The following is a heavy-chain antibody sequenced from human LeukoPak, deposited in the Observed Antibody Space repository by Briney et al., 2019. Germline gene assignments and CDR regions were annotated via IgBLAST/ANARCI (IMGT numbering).Heavy chain of an antibody. V-gene: IGHV1-69*13. CDR3: AQTIQGYSGYDSGVV. J-gene: IGHJ6*04. Sequence: RASVKVSCKASGGTFSSYAISWVRQAPGQGLEWMGGIIPIFGTANYAQKFLGRVTITADESTSTAYMELSSLRSEDTAVYYCAQTIQGYSGYDSGVVWGKGTTVTVSS. D-gene: IGHD5-12*01. CDR1: GGTFSSYA. CDR2: IIPIFGTA.